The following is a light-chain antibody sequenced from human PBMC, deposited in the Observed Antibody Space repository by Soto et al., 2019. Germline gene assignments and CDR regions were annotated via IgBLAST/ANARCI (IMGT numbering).Light chain of an antibody. CDR3: QQYNNWPPLT. J-gene: IGKJ4*01. Sequence: EVVMTQAPPTLSVSPGERATLSCRASQRVGRNLAWYQQRPGQAPRLLIYGASARATGVPARFSGSGSATEFTLTISSLQSEDIAVYYCQQYNNWPPLTFGGGTKVEIK. CDR1: QRVGRN. CDR2: GAS. V-gene: IGKV3-15*01.